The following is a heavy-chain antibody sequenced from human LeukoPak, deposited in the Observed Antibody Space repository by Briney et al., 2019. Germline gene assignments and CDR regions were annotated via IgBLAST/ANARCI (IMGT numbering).Heavy chain of an antibody. Sequence: GASVKVSCTASGYTFTGYYMHWVRQAPGQGLEWMGWIDPNSGGTNYAQKFQGRVTMTRDTSISTAYMELSRLRSDDTAVYYCARPNSGSYSHWGQGTLVTVSS. D-gene: IGHD1-26*01. CDR1: GYTFTGYY. V-gene: IGHV1-2*02. CDR3: ARPNSGSYSH. CDR2: IDPNSGGT. J-gene: IGHJ4*02.